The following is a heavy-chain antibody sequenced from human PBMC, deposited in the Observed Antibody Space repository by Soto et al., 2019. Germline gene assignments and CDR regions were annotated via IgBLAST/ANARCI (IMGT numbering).Heavy chain of an antibody. CDR1: GFSLTTSGVG. Sequence: QITLNESGPTVVKPAETLTLTCTFSGFSLTTSGVGVGWIRQSPGKAPEWLALIYWDDDKRYSASLKSRLTITKDTAKCRVVLTMASVDPADKATYYCAHRILRTLLGLVTTTAIYFDFWGHGTPVVVSS. D-gene: IGHD3-3*01. CDR3: AHRILRTLLGLVTTTAIYFDF. J-gene: IGHJ4*01. CDR2: IYWDDDK. V-gene: IGHV2-5*02.